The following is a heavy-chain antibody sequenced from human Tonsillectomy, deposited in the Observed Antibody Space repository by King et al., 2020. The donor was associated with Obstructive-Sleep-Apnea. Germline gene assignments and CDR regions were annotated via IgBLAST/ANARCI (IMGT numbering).Heavy chain of an antibody. CDR1: GFTFSSYS. V-gene: IGHV3-21*01. CDR3: ASSSGWGYYYGMDV. CDR2: ISSSSSYI. Sequence: VQLVESGGGLVKPGGSLRLSCAASGFTFSSYSMNWVRQAPGKGLEWVSSISSSSSYIYYAYSVKGRFTISRDNAKNSLYLQMNSLRAEDTAVYYCASSSGWGYYYGMDVWGQGTTVTVSS. J-gene: IGHJ6*02. D-gene: IGHD6-19*01.